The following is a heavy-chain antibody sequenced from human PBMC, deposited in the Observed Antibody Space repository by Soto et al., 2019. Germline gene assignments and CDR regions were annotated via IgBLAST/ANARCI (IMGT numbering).Heavy chain of an antibody. J-gene: IGHJ5*02. CDR3: ARDQGSSSWFWCDR. CDR1: GGSISSYY. D-gene: IGHD6-13*01. V-gene: IGHV4-59*01. Sequence: KPSETLSLTCTVSGGSISSYYWSWIRQPPGKGLEWIGYIYYSGSTNYNPSLKSRVTISVDTSKNQFSLKLSSVTAADTAVYYCARDQGSSSWFWCDRWGQGTLVTVSS. CDR2: IYYSGST.